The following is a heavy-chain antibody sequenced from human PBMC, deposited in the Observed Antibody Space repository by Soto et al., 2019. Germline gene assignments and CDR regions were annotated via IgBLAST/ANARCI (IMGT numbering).Heavy chain of an antibody. D-gene: IGHD2-15*01. CDR2: INSDGSST. CDR1: GFTFSSYW. J-gene: IGHJ4*02. Sequence: PGGSLRLSCAASGFTFSSYWMHWVRQAPGKGLVWVSRINSDGSSTSYADSVKGRFTISRDNAKNTLYLQMNSLRAEDTAVYYCARVYCSGGSCYRDLGYWGQGTLVTVSS. CDR3: ARVYCSGGSCYRDLGY. V-gene: IGHV3-74*01.